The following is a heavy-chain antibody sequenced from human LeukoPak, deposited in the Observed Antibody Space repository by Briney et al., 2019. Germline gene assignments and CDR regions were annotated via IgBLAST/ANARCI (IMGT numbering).Heavy chain of an antibody. J-gene: IGHJ4*02. V-gene: IGHV3-30*02. CDR3: AKVSNSGYVSVGPNY. Sequence: GGSLRLSCQTSGFVFTNFGTHWVRQAPGKGLEWLAFVRFDASNEYYADSVKGRFTISRDNSRNTLYLQMKSLRTDDTGVYSCAKVSNSGYVSVGPNYWGLGTQVTVSS. CDR1: GFVFTNFG. CDR2: VRFDASNE. D-gene: IGHD5-12*01.